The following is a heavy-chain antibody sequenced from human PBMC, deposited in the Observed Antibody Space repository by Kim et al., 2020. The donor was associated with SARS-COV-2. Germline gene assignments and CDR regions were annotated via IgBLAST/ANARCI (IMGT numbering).Heavy chain of an antibody. CDR1: GVSINTDY. CDR2: IYHNRST. V-gene: IGHV4-59*13. CDR3: ASIPDAPLWNIYFDA. Sequence: SETLSLTCTVSGVSINTDYWIWIRQPPGKGLEWVGYIYHNRSTNYNPSLTSRVTISVDTAKSQFSLQLTSVTAADTAVYYCASIPDAPLWNIYFDAWGQGTPVSLSA. J-gene: IGHJ4*02. D-gene: IGHD1-1*01.